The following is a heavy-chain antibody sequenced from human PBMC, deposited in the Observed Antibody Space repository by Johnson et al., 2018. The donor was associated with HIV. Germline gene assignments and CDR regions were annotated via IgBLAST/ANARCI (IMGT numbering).Heavy chain of an antibody. Sequence: MLLVESGGGVVRPGGSLRLSCTVAGFRFDDYGMSWVRQAPGKGLEWISTINWNGGRTGYVDSLKGRFTISRDNAKNSLYLQMDSLRAEDTAVYYCARDGYYDSGSDPLDIWGQGTMVTVSS. CDR2: INWNGGRT. CDR1: GFRFDDYG. J-gene: IGHJ3*02. V-gene: IGHV3-20*04. CDR3: ARDGYYDSGSDPLDI. D-gene: IGHD3-10*01.